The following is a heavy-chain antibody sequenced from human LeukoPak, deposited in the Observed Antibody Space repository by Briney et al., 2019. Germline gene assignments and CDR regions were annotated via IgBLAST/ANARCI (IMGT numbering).Heavy chain of an antibody. CDR1: GGSISSYY. V-gene: IGHV4-4*07. Sequence: SETLSLTCTVSGGSISSYYWSWIRQPAGKGLEWIGRIYTSGSTNYNPSPKSRVTMSVDTSKNQFSLKLSSVTAADTAVYYCAREGRQWLVPNWFDPWGQGTLVTVSS. CDR2: IYTSGST. D-gene: IGHD6-19*01. CDR3: AREGRQWLVPNWFDP. J-gene: IGHJ5*02.